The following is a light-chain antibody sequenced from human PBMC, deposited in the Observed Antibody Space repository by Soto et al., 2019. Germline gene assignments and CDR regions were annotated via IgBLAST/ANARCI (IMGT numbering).Light chain of an antibody. CDR2: AAS. J-gene: IGKJ5*01. CDR1: QSISSY. Sequence: DTQSTKSPSSLSASVGDRVTITCRASQSISSYLNWYQQKPGKAPKLLIYAASSLQSGVPSRFSGSGSGTDFTLTISSLQPEDFATYYCQQSYSTLITFGQGTRLEIK. V-gene: IGKV1-39*01. CDR3: QQSYSTLIT.